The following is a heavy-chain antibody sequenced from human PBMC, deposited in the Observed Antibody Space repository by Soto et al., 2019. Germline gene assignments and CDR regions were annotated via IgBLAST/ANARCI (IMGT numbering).Heavy chain of an antibody. CDR2: IDPRSGGT. D-gene: IGHD3-10*01. CDR1: GYPFTTYY. CDR3: ATDDYGIFPY. J-gene: IGHJ4*02. Sequence: HVQLVQSGTEVKKPGASVRVSCMVSGYPFTTYYIHWVRQAPGQGLEWMGWIDPRSGGTVYEQKFQGRVTMTSDTSISTVYMXLSGLTSDDTALYYCATDDYGIFPYWGQGSLVTVSS. V-gene: IGHV1-2*02.